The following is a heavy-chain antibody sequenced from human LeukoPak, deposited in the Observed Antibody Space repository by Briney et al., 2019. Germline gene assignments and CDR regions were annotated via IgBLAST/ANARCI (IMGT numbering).Heavy chain of an antibody. CDR1: GFTFSDYY. V-gene: IGHV3-11*04. CDR2: ISSSGSTI. CDR3: ARYYYDSSGYYYFDY. Sequence: GGSLRLSCAASGFTFSDYYMNWLRQAPGKGLEWVSYISSSGSTIYYADSVKGRFTISRDNAKNSLYLQMNSLRAEDTAVYYCARYYYDSSGYYYFDYWGQGTLVTVSS. J-gene: IGHJ4*02. D-gene: IGHD3-22*01.